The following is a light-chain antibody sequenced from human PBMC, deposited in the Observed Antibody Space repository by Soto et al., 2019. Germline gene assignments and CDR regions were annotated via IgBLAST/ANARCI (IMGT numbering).Light chain of an antibody. V-gene: IGKV3-11*01. CDR3: QQRNSGTRT. CDR1: QSVSIY. Sequence: EIVLTPSPATIPLSSGERATISXRASQSVSIYLAWYQQKPGXAPSXXXYDXSDRATGSPARLSGSGSATDFTLPISSLDPEYFAVYYCQQRNSGTRTFGGGTKVDI. J-gene: IGKJ4*01. CDR2: DXS.